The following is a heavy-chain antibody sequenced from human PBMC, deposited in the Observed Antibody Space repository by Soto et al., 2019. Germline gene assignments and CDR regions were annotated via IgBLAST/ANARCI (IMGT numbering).Heavy chain of an antibody. Sequence: SVKVSCKASGGTFSSYAISWVRQAPGQGLEWMGGIIPIFGTANYAQKFQGRVTITADESTSTAYMELSSLRSEDTAVYYCARTCGGDCYSPFYYYYGMDVWGQGTTVTVSS. D-gene: IGHD2-21*02. CDR2: IIPIFGTA. J-gene: IGHJ6*02. V-gene: IGHV1-69*13. CDR3: ARTCGGDCYSPFYYYYGMDV. CDR1: GGTFSSYA.